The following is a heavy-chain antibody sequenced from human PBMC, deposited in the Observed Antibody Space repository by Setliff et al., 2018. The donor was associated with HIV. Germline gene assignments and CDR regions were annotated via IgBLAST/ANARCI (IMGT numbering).Heavy chain of an antibody. J-gene: IGHJ4*02. Sequence: GSLRLSCETSGFTFGDFCMNWVRQAPGKGLEWVSYISSSSSTIYYADSVKGRFTISRDNAKNSLYLQMNSLRAEDTAVYYCARSRAAGFDYWGQGTLVTVSS. D-gene: IGHD6-13*01. CDR3: ARSRAAGFDY. CDR2: ISSSSSTI. CDR1: GFTFGDFC. V-gene: IGHV3-48*01.